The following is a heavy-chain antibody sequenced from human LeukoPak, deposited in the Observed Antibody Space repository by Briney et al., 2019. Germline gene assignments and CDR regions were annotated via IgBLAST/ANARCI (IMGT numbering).Heavy chain of an antibody. Sequence: GGSLRLSCAASGFSFSDYLMSWVRQAPGKGLEWVANIKQDGSEKYYVDSVKGRVTISRDNAKNSLYLQMNSLRAEDTAVYYCAKLRGSNGARRYYFDYWGQGTLVTVSS. CDR3: AKLRGSNGARRYYFDY. V-gene: IGHV3-7*01. CDR1: GFSFSDYL. D-gene: IGHD1-26*01. J-gene: IGHJ4*02. CDR2: IKQDGSEK.